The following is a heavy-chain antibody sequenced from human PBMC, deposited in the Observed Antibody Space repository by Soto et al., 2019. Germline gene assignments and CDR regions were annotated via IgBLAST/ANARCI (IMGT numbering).Heavy chain of an antibody. CDR2: IIPIFGTA. J-gene: IGHJ6*02. D-gene: IGHD1-1*01. CDR3: ANNYAHYYYGMDV. Sequence: SVKVSCKASGGTFSSYAISWVRQAPGQGLEWMGGIIPIFGTANYAQKFQGRVTITADESTSTAYMELSSLRSEDTAVYYCANNYAHYYYGMDVWGQGTTVTVSS. V-gene: IGHV1-69*13. CDR1: GGTFSSYA.